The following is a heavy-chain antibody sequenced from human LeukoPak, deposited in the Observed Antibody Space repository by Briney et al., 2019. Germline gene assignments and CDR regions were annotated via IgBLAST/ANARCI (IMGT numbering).Heavy chain of an antibody. J-gene: IGHJ6*03. CDR1: GGSISSHY. D-gene: IGHD6-25*01. V-gene: IGHV4-59*11. CDR3: ARERAAYYYMDV. Sequence: SETLSLTCTVSGGSISSHYWSWIRQPPGKGLEWIGYIHYSGSTNYNPSLKSRVTISVDTSKNQFSLKLSSVTAADTAVYYCARERAAYYYMDVWGKGTTVTVSS. CDR2: IHYSGST.